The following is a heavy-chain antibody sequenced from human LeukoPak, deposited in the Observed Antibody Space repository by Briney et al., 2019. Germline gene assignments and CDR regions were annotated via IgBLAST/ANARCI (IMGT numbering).Heavy chain of an antibody. Sequence: SETLSLTCTVSSASITSSPYFWGWIRQSPGKGLEWIGSISYSGTTYYNPSLKSRVTISVDTSKNQFSLKLSSVTAADTAVYYCARDYYDSSEPYYYYMDVWGKGTTVTISS. D-gene: IGHD3-22*01. J-gene: IGHJ6*03. V-gene: IGHV4-39*07. CDR3: ARDYYDSSEPYYYYMDV. CDR2: ISYSGTT. CDR1: SASITSSPYF.